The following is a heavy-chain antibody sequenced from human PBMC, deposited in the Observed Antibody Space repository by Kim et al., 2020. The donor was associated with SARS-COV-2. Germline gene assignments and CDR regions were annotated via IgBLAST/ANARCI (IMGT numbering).Heavy chain of an antibody. CDR1: GFTFSSYA. V-gene: IGHV3-30-3*01. Sequence: GGSLRLSCAASGFTFSSYAMHWVRQAPGKGLEWVAVISYDGSNKYYADSVKGRFTISGDNSKNTLYLQMNSLRAEDTAVYYCARESLLGVRGVFDAFDIWGQGTMVTVSS. CDR2: ISYDGSNK. CDR3: ARESLLGVRGVFDAFDI. J-gene: IGHJ3*02. D-gene: IGHD3-10*01.